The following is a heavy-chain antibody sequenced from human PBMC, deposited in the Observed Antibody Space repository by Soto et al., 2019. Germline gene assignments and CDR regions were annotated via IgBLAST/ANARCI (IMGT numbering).Heavy chain of an antibody. CDR2: INHSGST. CDR1: GGSFSGYY. V-gene: IGHV4-34*01. CDR3: ARWVEVSLDYFDS. Sequence: PSETLSLTCAVYGGSFSGYYWSWIRQPPGKGLEWIGEINHSGSTNYNPSLKSRVTISVDTSKNQFSLKLSSVTAPDTAVYYCARWVEVSLDYFDSWGQGTPVTV. J-gene: IGHJ4*02. D-gene: IGHD2-15*01.